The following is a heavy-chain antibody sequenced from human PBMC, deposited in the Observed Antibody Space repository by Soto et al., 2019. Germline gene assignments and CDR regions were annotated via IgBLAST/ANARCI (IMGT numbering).Heavy chain of an antibody. CDR2: ISNDERKR. Sequence: QVQLVESGGGVVQPGRSLRLSCAASGVTMSTYTMYWVRQAPGKGLEWVAVISNDERKRYYADSVKGRFTISRDTSKSALYLQMNSLRVEDTAVYYCVGAARLEFDDWGQGTLVTVSS. CDR3: VGAARLEFDD. CDR1: GVTMSTYT. J-gene: IGHJ4*02. V-gene: IGHV3-30*04. D-gene: IGHD6-6*01.